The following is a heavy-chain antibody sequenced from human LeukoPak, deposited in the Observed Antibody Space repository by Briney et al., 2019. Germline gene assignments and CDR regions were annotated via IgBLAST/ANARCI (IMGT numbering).Heavy chain of an antibody. CDR1: GGSISSYY. V-gene: IGHV4-59*08. CDR3: ARRHYDILTGLSYGMDV. D-gene: IGHD3-9*01. J-gene: IGHJ6*02. CDR2: IYYSGST. Sequence: SETLSLTCTVSGGSISSYYWSWIRQPPGKGLEWIGYIYYSGSTNYNPSLKSRVTISVDTSKDQFSLKLSSVTAADTAVYYCARRHYDILTGLSYGMDVWGQGTTVTVSS.